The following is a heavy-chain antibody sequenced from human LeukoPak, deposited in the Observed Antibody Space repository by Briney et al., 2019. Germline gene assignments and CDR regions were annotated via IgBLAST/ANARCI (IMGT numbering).Heavy chain of an antibody. CDR2: IYHSGST. D-gene: IGHD2-2*01. CDR1: GGSISSGGYY. Sequence: SETLSLTCTVSGGSISSGGYYWSWIRQPPGKGLEWIGYIYHSGSTYYNPSLKSRVTISVDRSKNQFSLKLSSVTAADTAVYYCASERLGYCSSTSCRGGVVDYWGQGTLVTVSS. J-gene: IGHJ4*02. V-gene: IGHV4-30-2*01. CDR3: ASERLGYCSSTSCRGGVVDY.